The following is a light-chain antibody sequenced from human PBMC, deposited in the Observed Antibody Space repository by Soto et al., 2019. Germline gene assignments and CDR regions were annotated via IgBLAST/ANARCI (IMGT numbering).Light chain of an antibody. CDR1: SGDVGGYNY. J-gene: IGLJ1*01. V-gene: IGLV2-14*01. CDR3: SSYTSSSTLYV. CDR2: EVN. Sequence: QSALTQPASVSGSPGQSITISCTGTSGDVGGYNYVSWYQQHPGKAPKLMIYEVNNRPSGVSNRFSGSKSGNTASLTISGLQAEDEADYYCSSYTSSSTLYVFGTGTKLTVL.